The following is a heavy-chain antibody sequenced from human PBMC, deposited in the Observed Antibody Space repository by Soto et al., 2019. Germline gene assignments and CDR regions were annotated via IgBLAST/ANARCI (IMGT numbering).Heavy chain of an antibody. J-gene: IGHJ6*02. V-gene: IGHV4-61*01. D-gene: IGHD2-15*01. CDR2: IYYSRST. CDR1: GASVSGPTYY. CDR3: ARRVVTVAATGGMDV. Sequence: SETLSLTCTVSGASVSGPTYYWNWIRQPPGKGLEWIGYIYYSRSTNCNPSLKSRVTISVDTSKNQFSLKLSSVTAADTAVYFCARRVVTVAATGGMDVWGQGTTVTVSS.